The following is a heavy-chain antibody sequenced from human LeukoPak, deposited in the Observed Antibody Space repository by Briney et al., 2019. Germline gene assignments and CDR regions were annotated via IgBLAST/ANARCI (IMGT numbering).Heavy chain of an antibody. CDR3: ARRGFGSGSYLDS. CDR2: INPSGGT. D-gene: IGHD3-10*01. Sequence: ASLKVSCKASGNTFTGYYLHWVRQAPGQGLEWMGWINPSGGTNYAQKFQGRVTMTRDTSISTAYMELSRLRSDDTAVYYCARRGFGSGSYLDSWGQGTLVTVSS. J-gene: IGHJ4*02. V-gene: IGHV1-2*02. CDR1: GNTFTGYY.